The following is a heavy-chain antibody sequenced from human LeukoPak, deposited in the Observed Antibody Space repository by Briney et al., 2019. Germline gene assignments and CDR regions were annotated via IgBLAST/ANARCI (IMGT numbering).Heavy chain of an antibody. J-gene: IGHJ4*02. D-gene: IGHD3-22*01. Sequence: ASVKVSCKASGYTFTSYYMHWVRQAPGQGLEWMGWINPNSGGTNYAQKFQGRVTMTRDTSISTAYMELSRLRSDDTAVYYCARGYYYDSSGRLKYYDYWGQGTLVTVSS. V-gene: IGHV1-2*02. CDR1: GYTFTSYY. CDR2: INPNSGGT. CDR3: ARGYYYDSSGRLKYYDY.